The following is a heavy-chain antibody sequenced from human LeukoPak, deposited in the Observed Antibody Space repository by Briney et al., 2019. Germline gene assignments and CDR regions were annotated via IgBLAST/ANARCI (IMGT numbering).Heavy chain of an antibody. Sequence: GGSLRLSCTGSAFTFSSGWMSWVRLAPGKGLEWLAIIKEDGSEKHYLDSVKDRFTISRDYAKKSFYLQMDNLRAEDTALYYCARGGGYLHDSWDQGTLVTVSS. CDR2: IKEDGSEK. J-gene: IGHJ4*02. V-gene: IGHV3-7*01. CDR3: ARGGGYLHDS. D-gene: IGHD2-15*01. CDR1: AFTFSSGW.